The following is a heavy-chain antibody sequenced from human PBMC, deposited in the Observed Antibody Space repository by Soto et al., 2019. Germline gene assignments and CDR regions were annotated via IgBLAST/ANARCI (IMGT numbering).Heavy chain of an antibody. V-gene: IGHV3-30-3*01. CDR1: GFTFSSYA. Sequence: QVQLVESGGGVVQPGRSLRLSCAASGFTFSSYAMHWVRQAPGKGLEWVAVISYDGSNKYYADSVKGRFTISRDNSKNSLYLQMNSLRAEETAVYYGARDYYRFNVGCGFSMAVWCQVITVTVSS. J-gene: IGHJ6*02. CDR2: ISYDGSNK. CDR3: ARDYYRFNVGCGFSMAV. D-gene: IGHD3-10*01.